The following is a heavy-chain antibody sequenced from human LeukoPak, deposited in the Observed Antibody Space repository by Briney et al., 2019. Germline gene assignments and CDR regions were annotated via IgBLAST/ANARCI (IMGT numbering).Heavy chain of an antibody. CDR3: ATRDDYLDY. CDR1: GYTFTSYY. J-gene: IGHJ4*02. CDR2: INPSGGST. V-gene: IGHV1-46*01. Sequence: ASVKVSCKASGYTFTSYYMHWVRQAPGQGLEWMGIINPSGGSTSYAQKFQGRVTITADESTSTAYMELSSLRSEDTAVYYCATRDDYLDYWGQGTLVTVSS.